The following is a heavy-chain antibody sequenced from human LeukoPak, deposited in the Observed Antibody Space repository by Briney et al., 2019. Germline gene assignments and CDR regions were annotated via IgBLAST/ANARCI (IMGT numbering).Heavy chain of an antibody. CDR3: ARGQTGGYVDYFDY. D-gene: IGHD5-12*01. V-gene: IGHV4-59*01. J-gene: IGHJ4*02. CDR2: IYYSGST. CDR1: GGSISTYY. Sequence: SETLSLTCSVSGGSISTYYWSWIRQPPGRGLEWIGYIYYSGSTNYNPSLKRRVTLSVDTSKNQFSLKLSSVTAADTAVYYWARGQTGGYVDYFDYWGQGTLVTVSS.